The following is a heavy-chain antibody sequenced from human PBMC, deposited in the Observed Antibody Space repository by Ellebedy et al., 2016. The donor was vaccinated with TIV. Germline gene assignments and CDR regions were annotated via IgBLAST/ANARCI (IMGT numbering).Heavy chain of an antibody. CDR2: ISSSAGVI. J-gene: IGHJ4*02. D-gene: IGHD3-3*01. Sequence: PGGSLRLSCAASTFSFSTYDMNWFRQAPGKRLEWLSFISSSAGVIKYADYVRGRFTISSDNAKNSLYLQMDSLRDEDTAVYYCARVFWLERHRLDYFDYWGQGTLVTVSS. CDR3: ARVFWLERHRLDYFDY. CDR1: TFSFSTYD. V-gene: IGHV3-48*03.